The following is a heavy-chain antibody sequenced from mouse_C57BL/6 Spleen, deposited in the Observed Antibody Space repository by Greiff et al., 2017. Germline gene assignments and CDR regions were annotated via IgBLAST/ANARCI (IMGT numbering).Heavy chain of an antibody. D-gene: IGHD2-5*01. V-gene: IGHV5-4*01. CDR3: ARDRSNYDYAMDY. CDR2: ISDGGSYT. CDR1: GFTFSSYA. J-gene: IGHJ4*01. Sequence: EVQLVESGGGLVKPGGSLKLSCAASGFTFSSYAMSWVRQTPEKRLEWVATISDGGSYTYYPDNVKGRFTISRDNAKNNLYLQMSHLKSEDTAMYYCARDRSNYDYAMDYWGQGTSVTVSS.